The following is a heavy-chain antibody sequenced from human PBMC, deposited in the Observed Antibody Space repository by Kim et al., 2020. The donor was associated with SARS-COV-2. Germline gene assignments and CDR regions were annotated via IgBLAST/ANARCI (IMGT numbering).Heavy chain of an antibody. V-gene: IGHV3-23*01. CDR2: ISGSGGST. CDR3: AKDPHYYDSSGYYHNWFDP. J-gene: IGHJ5*02. D-gene: IGHD3-22*01. Sequence: GGSLRLSCAASGFTFSSYAMSWVRQAPGKGLEWVSAISGSGGSTYYADSVKGRFTISRDNSKNTLYLQMNSLRAEDTAVYYCAKDPHYYDSSGYYHNWFDPWGQGTLVTVSS. CDR1: GFTFSSYA.